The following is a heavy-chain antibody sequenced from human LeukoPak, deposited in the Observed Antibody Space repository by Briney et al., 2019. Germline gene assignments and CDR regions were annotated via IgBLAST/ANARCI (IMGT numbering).Heavy chain of an antibody. CDR2: IYTSGST. V-gene: IGHV4-4*07. CDR1: GGSISSDY. Sequence: TSETLSLTCTVSGGSISSDYWSWIRQPAGKGLEWIGRIYTSGSTNYNPSLKSRVTMSVDTSKNQFSLKLSSVTAADTAVYYCARDLSGGTLYYYDTLGAFDIWGQGTMVTVSS. J-gene: IGHJ3*02. CDR3: ARDLSGGTLYYYDTLGAFDI. D-gene: IGHD3-22*01.